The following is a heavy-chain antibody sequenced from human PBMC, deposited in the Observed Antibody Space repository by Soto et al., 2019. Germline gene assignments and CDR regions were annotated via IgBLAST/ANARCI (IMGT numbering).Heavy chain of an antibody. D-gene: IGHD6-19*01. Sequence: QVQLQESGPGLVKPSETLSLSCTVSGDPISRYHWSWIRQTPGKGLEWIGYVHNSGSTSYNTSLKSRVTISMDTSRKQFSLRLRSVTAADTAVYYCTGDRNNRVWYKYWGQGTLVTVSS. CDR2: VHNSGST. CDR3: TGDRNNRVWYKY. V-gene: IGHV4-59*01. CDR1: GDPISRYH. J-gene: IGHJ4*02.